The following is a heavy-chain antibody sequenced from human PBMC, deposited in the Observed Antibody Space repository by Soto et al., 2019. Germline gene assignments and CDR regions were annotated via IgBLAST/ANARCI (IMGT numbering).Heavy chain of an antibody. CDR1: GFTFSSYA. CDR2: ISYDGSNK. CDR3: AREEYSSGWSGTVQPLYYYYGMDV. J-gene: IGHJ6*02. Sequence: GGSLRLSCAASGFTFSSYAMHWVRQAPGKGLEWVAVISYDGSNKYYADSVKGRFTISRDNSKNTLYLQMNSLRAEDTAVYYCAREEYSSGWSGTVQPLYYYYGMDVWGQGTTVTVSS. D-gene: IGHD6-19*01. V-gene: IGHV3-30-3*01.